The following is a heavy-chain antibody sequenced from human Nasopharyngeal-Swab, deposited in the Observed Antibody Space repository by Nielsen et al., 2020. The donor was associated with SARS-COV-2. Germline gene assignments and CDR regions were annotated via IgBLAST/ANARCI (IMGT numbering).Heavy chain of an antibody. Sequence: WVRQAPGQGLEWMGWMNPNSGNTGYAQKFQGRVTMTRNTSISTAYMELSSLRSEDTAVYYCARMGTDRPLLDYWGQGTLVTVSS. D-gene: IGHD7-27*01. V-gene: IGHV1-8*01. J-gene: IGHJ4*02. CDR2: MNPNSGNT. CDR3: ARMGTDRPLLDY.